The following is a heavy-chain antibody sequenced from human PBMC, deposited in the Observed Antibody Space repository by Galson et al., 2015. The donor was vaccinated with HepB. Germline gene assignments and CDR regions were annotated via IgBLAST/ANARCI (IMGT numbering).Heavy chain of an antibody. CDR1: GFTVSSNY. D-gene: IGHD2-2*01. CDR2: IYSGGST. V-gene: IGHV3-53*04. CDR3: ARDKVDCSSTSCYGFGAFDI. Sequence: SLRLSCAASGFTVSSNYMSWVRQAPGKGLEWVSVIYSGGSTYYADSVKGRFTISRHNSKNTLYLQMNSLRAEDTAVYYCARDKVDCSSTSCYGFGAFDIWGQGTMVTVSS. J-gene: IGHJ3*02.